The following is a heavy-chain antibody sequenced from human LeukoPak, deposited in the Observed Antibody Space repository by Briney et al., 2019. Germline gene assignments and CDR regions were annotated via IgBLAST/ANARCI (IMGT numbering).Heavy chain of an antibody. CDR1: GVTFSDYC. D-gene: IGHD3-10*01. CDR3: ARLTMVRGVTNWYFDL. Sequence: RGSLRLSCAASGVTFSDYCRSWIRQAPGKGLEWVSYICSSSSYTHYAGSVKGRDTISRDNAKNSLYLQMNSLRAEDTAVYYCARLTMVRGVTNWYFDLWGRGTLVTVSS. J-gene: IGHJ2*01. V-gene: IGHV3-11*06. CDR2: ICSSSSYT.